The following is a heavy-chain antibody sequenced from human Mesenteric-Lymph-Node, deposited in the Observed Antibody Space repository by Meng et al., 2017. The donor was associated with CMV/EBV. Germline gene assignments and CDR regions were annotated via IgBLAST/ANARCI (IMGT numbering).Heavy chain of an antibody. Sequence: LSKISIHWVRQAPGKGLEWMGGFDPEKGETIYAPKLQGRVSLTEDTSTDTAYMALSSLRSEDTAVYYCATGSFIPIFGVVAIPGMDDWGQGTTVTVSS. CDR3: ATGSFIPIFGVVAIPGMDD. J-gene: IGHJ6*02. CDR1: LSKIS. D-gene: IGHD3-3*01. V-gene: IGHV1-24*01. CDR2: FDPEKGET.